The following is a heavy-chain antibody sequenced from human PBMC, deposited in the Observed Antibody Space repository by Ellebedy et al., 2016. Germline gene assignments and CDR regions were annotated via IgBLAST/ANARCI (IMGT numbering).Heavy chain of an antibody. J-gene: IGHJ4*02. V-gene: IGHV1-18*01. CDR2: VSPYNGNT. Sequence: ASVKVSCKASGYTFTSYSISWVRQAPGQGLEWMGWVSPYNGNTNYAQKFQDRVTMTTDTSATTAYMELTNLGSDDTAFYYCVRSVSSWYGDSWGQGTLVTVSS. CDR3: VRSVSSWYGDS. CDR1: GYTFTSYS. D-gene: IGHD6-13*01.